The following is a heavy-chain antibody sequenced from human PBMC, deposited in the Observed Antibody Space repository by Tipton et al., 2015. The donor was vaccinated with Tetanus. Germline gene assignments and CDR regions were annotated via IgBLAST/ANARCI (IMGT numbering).Heavy chain of an antibody. J-gene: IGHJ6*02. CDR2: INPSGGST. CDR3: ARLKVLAWSAGVKFYGMAV. D-gene: IGHD1-1*01. V-gene: IGHV1-46*01. CDR1: GCIFASYY. Sequence: QLVQSGPEVKKPGASVQISCKASGCIFASYYMHWVRQAPGQGLEWMGVINPSGGSTTYAEKFQGRITMTRDTSTNTVYMEVSGMKSEDTAVYCCARLKVLAWSAGVKFYGMAVWGQGTTIAVSS.